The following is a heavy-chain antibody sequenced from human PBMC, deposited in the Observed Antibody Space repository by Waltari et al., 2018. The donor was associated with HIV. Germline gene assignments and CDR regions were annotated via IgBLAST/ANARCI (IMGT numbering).Heavy chain of an antibody. CDR3: ARGYSSSRWIPLYH. J-gene: IGHJ4*02. CDR2: VLSEGAEM. CDR1: GFTFSNFA. Sequence: QVQLVESGGGVVQPGTSLTLSCAVSGFTFSNFAIHWVRQSPGKRLEWLAVVLSEGAEMSFADSVNGRFTIYKDSSQKTLYLHMTSLRAEDTALYYCARGYSSSRWIPLYHWGRGTLVTVSS. V-gene: IGHV3-33*01. D-gene: IGHD6-6*01.